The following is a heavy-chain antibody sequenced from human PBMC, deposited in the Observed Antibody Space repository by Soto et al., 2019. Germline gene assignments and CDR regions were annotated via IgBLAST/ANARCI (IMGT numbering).Heavy chain of an antibody. Sequence: VASVKVSFHAATYIFIPSGVTWVRQVPGHGLEWMGRISAYNGNTNYAQKLQDRVFMTTDTSTSTAYMELRSLRSDDTAVYYCARMMAGSYYVAFDYWGQGTLVTVSS. J-gene: IGHJ4*02. V-gene: IGHV1-18*01. CDR3: ARMMAGSYYVAFDY. CDR1: TYIFIPSG. CDR2: ISAYNGNT. D-gene: IGHD1-26*01.